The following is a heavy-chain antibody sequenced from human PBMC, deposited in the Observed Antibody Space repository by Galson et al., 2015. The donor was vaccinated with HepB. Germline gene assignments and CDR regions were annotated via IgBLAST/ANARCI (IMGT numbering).Heavy chain of an antibody. Sequence: SETLSLTCTVSGGSISSSSYYWGWIRQPPGTGLEWIGSIYYSGSTYYNPSLKSRVTISVDTSKNQFSLKLSSVTAADTAVYYCLVGGARPVKKNLGYWGQGTLGTGPS. CDR2: IYYSGST. CDR3: LVGGARPVKKNLGY. J-gene: IGHJ4*02. V-gene: IGHV4-39*01. D-gene: IGHD1-26*01. CDR1: GGSISSSSYY.